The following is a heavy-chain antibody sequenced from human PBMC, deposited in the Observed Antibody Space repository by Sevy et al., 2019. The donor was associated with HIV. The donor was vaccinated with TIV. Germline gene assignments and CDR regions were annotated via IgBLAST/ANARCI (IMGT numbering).Heavy chain of an antibody. V-gene: IGHV1-18*01. CDR3: ARKRNLVEPSDS. CDR1: GYTFTTYG. J-gene: IGHJ5*01. Sequence: ASVKVSCKPSGYTFTTYGITWVRQAPGQGLEWMGWINTYNRNTISAQKLQGRVILTADTSTSTGYMELRSLRSDDTAVYYCARKRNLVEPSDSWGQGTLVTVSS. CDR2: INTYNRNT. D-gene: IGHD3-16*01.